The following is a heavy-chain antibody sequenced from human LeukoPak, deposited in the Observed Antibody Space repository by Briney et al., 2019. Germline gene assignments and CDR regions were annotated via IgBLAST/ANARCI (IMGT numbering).Heavy chain of an antibody. Sequence: GRSLRLSCAASGFTFSSYAMHWVRQAPGKGLEWVAVISYDGSNKYYADSVKGRFTISRDNSKNTLYLQMDSLRAEDTAVYYCARAARPIYDILTGYYDPSGAYFDYWGQGTLVTVSS. CDR2: ISYDGSNK. J-gene: IGHJ4*02. CDR3: ARAARPIYDILTGYYDPSGAYFDY. D-gene: IGHD3-9*01. CDR1: GFTFSSYA. V-gene: IGHV3-30*14.